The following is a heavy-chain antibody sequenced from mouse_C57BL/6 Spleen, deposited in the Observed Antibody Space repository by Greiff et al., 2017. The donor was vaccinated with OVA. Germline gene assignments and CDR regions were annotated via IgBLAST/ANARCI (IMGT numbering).Heavy chain of an antibody. Sequence: VQRVESGPGLVSPSQILSITCTVSGFSLTSYGVHWVRQPPGKGLEWLVVIWSDGSTTYNSALKSRLSISKDNSKSQVFLKMNSLQTDDTAMYYCARHDYGSSYAMDYWGQGTSVTVSS. D-gene: IGHD1-1*01. J-gene: IGHJ4*01. CDR1: GFSLTSYG. CDR3: ARHDYGSSYAMDY. CDR2: IWSDGST. V-gene: IGHV2-6-1*01.